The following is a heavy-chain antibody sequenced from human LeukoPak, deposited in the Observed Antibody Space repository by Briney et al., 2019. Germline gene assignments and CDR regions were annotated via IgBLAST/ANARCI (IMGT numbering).Heavy chain of an antibody. CDR1: GFSFSNFW. D-gene: IGHD3-3*01. Sequence: GGSLRLSCAVSGFSFSNFWMSWVRQAPGRGLEWVANIHPEGNEKYHVESVKGRFTTSRDNTKNLLFLQMNGLRVEDTAVYYCARAHYDFNFDYWGQGTLVTVSS. V-gene: IGHV3-7*01. CDR3: ARAHYDFNFDY. CDR2: IHPEGNEK. J-gene: IGHJ4*02.